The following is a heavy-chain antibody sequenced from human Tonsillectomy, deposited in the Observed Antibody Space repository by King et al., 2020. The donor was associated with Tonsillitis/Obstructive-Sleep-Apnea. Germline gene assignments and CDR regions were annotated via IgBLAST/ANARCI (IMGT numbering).Heavy chain of an antibody. CDR3: ARERDGRGSGDYNWFDP. V-gene: IGHV1-69*04. J-gene: IGHJ5*02. CDR2: IAPMVDMA. D-gene: IGHD5-24*01. CDR1: GGTFSRYG. Sequence: QVQLVQSGAEVKKPGSSVKVSCKTSGGTFSRYGISWVRQAPGQGLEWMGRIAPMVDMAQYAQKFAQKFQGRVSITADTSTSTAYMELSSLRSDDTAVYYWARERDGRGSGDYNWFDPWGQGTLVTVSS.